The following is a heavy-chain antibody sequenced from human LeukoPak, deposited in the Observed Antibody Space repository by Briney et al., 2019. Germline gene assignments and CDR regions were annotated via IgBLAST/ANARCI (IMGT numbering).Heavy chain of an antibody. J-gene: IGHJ4*02. CDR2: ISYDGSNK. D-gene: IGHD3-22*01. CDR3: AREGGPYDSSGDHFDY. V-gene: IGHV3-30*03. CDR1: GFTFSSYW. Sequence: PGGSLRLSCAASGFTFSSYWMSWVRQAPGKGLEWVAVISYDGSNKYYADSVKGRFTISRDNSKNTLYLQMNSLRAEDTAVYYCAREGGPYDSSGDHFDYWGQGTLVTVSS.